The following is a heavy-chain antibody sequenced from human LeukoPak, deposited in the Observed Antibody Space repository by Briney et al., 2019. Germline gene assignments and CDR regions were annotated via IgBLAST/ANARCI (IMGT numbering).Heavy chain of an antibody. V-gene: IGHV1-3*01. D-gene: IGHD5-18*01. CDR2: INAGNGNT. J-gene: IGHJ1*01. Sequence: ASVKVSCKASGYTFTSYGISWVRQAPGQRLEWMGWINAGNGNTKYSQKFQGRVTITRDTSASTAYMELSSLRSEDTAVYYCARGRIQLWPGGFQHWGQGTLVTVSS. CDR3: ARGRIQLWPGGFQH. CDR1: GYTFTSYG.